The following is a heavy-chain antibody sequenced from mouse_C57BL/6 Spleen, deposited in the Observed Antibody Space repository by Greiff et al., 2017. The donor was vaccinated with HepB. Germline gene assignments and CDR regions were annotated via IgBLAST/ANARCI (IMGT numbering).Heavy chain of an antibody. V-gene: IGHV1-80*01. Sequence: VQLQQSGAELVKPGASVKISCKASGYAFSSYWMNWVKQRPGKGLEWIGQIYPGDGDTNYNGKFKGKATLTADKSSSTAYMQLSSLTSEDSAVYFCARAPYDYGYFDVWGTGTTVTVSS. CDR3: ARAPYDYGYFDV. D-gene: IGHD2-3*01. J-gene: IGHJ1*03. CDR1: GYAFSSYW. CDR2: IYPGDGDT.